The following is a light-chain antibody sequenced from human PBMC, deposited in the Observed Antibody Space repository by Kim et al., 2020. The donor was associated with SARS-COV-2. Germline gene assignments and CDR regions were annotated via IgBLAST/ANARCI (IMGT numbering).Light chain of an antibody. CDR2: GVF. V-gene: IGKV3-15*01. Sequence: EIVMTQSPATVSVSPGERATLSCRASQSVSSSLAWYQHKLGQPPRLLISGVFTRATGIPARFNGSGSGTEFTLTITSLQSEDFADYYCHQYSKWPLTFGGRNKVDIK. CDR3: HQYSKWPLT. J-gene: IGKJ4*01. CDR1: QSVSSS.